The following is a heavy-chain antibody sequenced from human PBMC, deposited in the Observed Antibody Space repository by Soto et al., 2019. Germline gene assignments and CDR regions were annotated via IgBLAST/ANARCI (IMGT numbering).Heavy chain of an antibody. D-gene: IGHD1-1*01. CDR1: GFTFSSYA. V-gene: IGHV3-23*01. CDR3: AKDLRLGTSGTFDY. Sequence: GGSLRLSCAASGFTFSSYAMHWVRQAPGKGLEWVSAISGSGGSTYYADSVKGRFTISRDNSKNTLYLQMNSLRAEDTAVYYCAKDLRLGTSGTFDYWGQGTLVTVSS. J-gene: IGHJ4*02. CDR2: ISGSGGST.